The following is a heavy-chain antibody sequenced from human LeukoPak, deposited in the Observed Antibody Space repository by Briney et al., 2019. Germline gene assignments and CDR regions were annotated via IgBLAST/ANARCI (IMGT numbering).Heavy chain of an antibody. CDR2: IYYSGST. Sequence: SEALSLTCTVSGGSISSYYWSWIRQPPGKGLEWIGYIYYSGSTYYNPSLKSRVTISVDTSKNQFSLKLSSVTAADTAVYYCASPYCGGDCYSNGPNAFDIWGQGTMVTVSS. J-gene: IGHJ3*02. D-gene: IGHD2-21*02. CDR3: ASPYCGGDCYSNGPNAFDI. CDR1: GGSISSYY. V-gene: IGHV4-59*12.